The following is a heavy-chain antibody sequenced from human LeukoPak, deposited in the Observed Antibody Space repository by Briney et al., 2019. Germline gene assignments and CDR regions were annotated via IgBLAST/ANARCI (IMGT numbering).Heavy chain of an antibody. CDR1: GGSISSSNW. CDR3: ARHYGSGSYYYYYGMDV. J-gene: IGHJ6*04. D-gene: IGHD3-10*01. Sequence: PSETLSLTCAVSGGSISSSNWWSWVRQPPGKGLEWIGEIYHSGSTNYNPSLKSRVTISVDKSKNQFSLKLSSVTAADTAVYYCARHYGSGSYYYYYGMDVWGKGTMVTVSS. CDR2: IYHSGST. V-gene: IGHV4-4*02.